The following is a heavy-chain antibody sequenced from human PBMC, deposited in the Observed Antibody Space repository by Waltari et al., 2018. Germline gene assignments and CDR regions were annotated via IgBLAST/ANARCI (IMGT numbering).Heavy chain of an antibody. V-gene: IGHV4-39*07. CDR1: GGSISSSSYY. Sequence: QLQLQESGPGLVKPSETLSLTCTVSGGSISSSSYYWGWIRQPPGKGLEWIGSIYYSGSTYYNPSLKSRVTISVDTSKNQFSLKLSSVTAADTAVYYCARHGVGYDSSGYYFDYWGQGTLVTVSS. CDR3: ARHGVGYDSSGYYFDY. D-gene: IGHD3-22*01. CDR2: IYYSGST. J-gene: IGHJ4*02.